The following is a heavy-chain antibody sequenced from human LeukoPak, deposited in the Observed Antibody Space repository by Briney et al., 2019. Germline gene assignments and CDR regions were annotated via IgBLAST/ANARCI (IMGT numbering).Heavy chain of an antibody. J-gene: IGHJ4*02. CDR1: GFTFSRYS. D-gene: IGHD6-13*01. CDR3: ASLQGPGSSWYEVFDY. CDR2: ISSSCSTI. Sequence: GGSLRLSCAASGFTFSRYSMNWVRQAPGKGREWVSYISSSCSTIYDADSVQSRFTISRDNAKNSLYLQMNSLRDEDTAVYYCASLQGPGSSWYEVFDYWGQGTLVTVSS. V-gene: IGHV3-48*02.